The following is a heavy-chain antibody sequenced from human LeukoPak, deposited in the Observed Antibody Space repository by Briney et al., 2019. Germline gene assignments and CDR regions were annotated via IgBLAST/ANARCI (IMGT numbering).Heavy chain of an antibody. J-gene: IGHJ4*02. CDR1: GFTFSSYA. Sequence: TGGSLRLSCAASGFTFSSYAMHWVRQAPGKGLEYVSAISSNGGSTYYANSVKGRFTISRDNSKNTLYLQMGSLRAEDTAVYYCAKAPTAIIPYTFDYWGQGTLVTVSS. CDR3: AKAPTAIIPYTFDY. D-gene: IGHD2-21*02. CDR2: ISSNGGST. V-gene: IGHV3-64*01.